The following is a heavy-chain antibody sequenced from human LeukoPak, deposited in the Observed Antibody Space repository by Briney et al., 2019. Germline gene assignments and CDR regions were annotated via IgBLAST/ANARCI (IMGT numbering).Heavy chain of an antibody. CDR2: ISYDGSNK. D-gene: IGHD2-2*02. Sequence: QPGRSLRLSCAASGFTFSSYAMHWVRQAPGKGLEWVAVISYDGSNKYYADSVKGRFTIPRDNSKNTLYLQMNSLRAEDTAVYYCARDLHCSSTSCYTNSPIPQFIFDYWGQGTLVTVSS. CDR1: GFTFSSYA. CDR3: ARDLHCSSTSCYTNSPIPQFIFDY. J-gene: IGHJ4*02. V-gene: IGHV3-30-3*01.